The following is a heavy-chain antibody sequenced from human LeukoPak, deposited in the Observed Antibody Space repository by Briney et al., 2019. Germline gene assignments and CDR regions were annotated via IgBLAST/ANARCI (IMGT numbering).Heavy chain of an antibody. V-gene: IGHV3-15*01. CDR3: TTEKYYYGSGSYYEDY. CDR1: GFTFSNAW. Sequence: GGSLRLSCAASGFTFSNAWMSWVRQATGKGLEWVGRIKSKTDGGTTDYAAPVKGRFTISRDDSKNTLYLQMNSLKTEDTAVYYCTTEKYYYGSGSYYEDYRGQGTLVTVSS. CDR2: IKSKTDGGTT. D-gene: IGHD3-10*01. J-gene: IGHJ4*02.